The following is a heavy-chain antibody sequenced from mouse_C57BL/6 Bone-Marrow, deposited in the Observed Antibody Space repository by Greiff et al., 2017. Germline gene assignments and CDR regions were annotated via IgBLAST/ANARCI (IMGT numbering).Heavy chain of an antibody. D-gene: IGHD4-1*01. J-gene: IGHJ3*01. V-gene: IGHV5-6*01. CDR1: GFTFSSYG. Sequence: EVKLVESGGDLVKPGGSLKLSCAASGFTFSSYGMSWVRQTPDKRLEWVATISSGGSYTYYPDSVKGRFTISRDNAKNTLYLQMSSLKSEDTAMYYCARHGWEVAYWGQGTLVTVSA. CDR3: ARHGWEVAY. CDR2: ISSGGSYT.